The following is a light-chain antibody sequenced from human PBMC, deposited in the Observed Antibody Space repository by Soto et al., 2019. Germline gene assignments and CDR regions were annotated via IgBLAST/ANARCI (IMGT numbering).Light chain of an antibody. CDR1: SSDVGGYNY. J-gene: IGLJ2*01. V-gene: IGLV2-8*01. CDR3: SSYAGSNNVV. Sequence: QSALTQPPSASGSPGQSVTISCTRTSSDVGGYNYVSWYQQHPGKAPKLMIYEVSKRSSGVPDRFSGSKSGNTASLTVSGLQAEDEADYYCSSYAGSNNVVFGGGTQLTVL. CDR2: EVS.